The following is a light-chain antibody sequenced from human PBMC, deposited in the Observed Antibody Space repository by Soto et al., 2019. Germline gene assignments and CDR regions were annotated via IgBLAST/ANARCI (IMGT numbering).Light chain of an antibody. CDR1: SSNIGSNS. Sequence: QSVLTQPPSESGTPGQRVTISCSGSSSNIGSNSVSWFQQLPGTAPKLLISNSNQRPSGVPDRFSGSKSGTSASLAISGLQSEDEADYFCAAWDASLNAWVFGGGTKLTVL. CDR3: AAWDASLNAWV. CDR2: NSN. J-gene: IGLJ3*02. V-gene: IGLV1-44*01.